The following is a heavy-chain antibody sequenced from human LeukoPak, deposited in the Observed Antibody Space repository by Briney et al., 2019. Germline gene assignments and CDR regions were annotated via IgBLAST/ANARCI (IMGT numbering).Heavy chain of an antibody. CDR2: IYHSGST. CDR3: ARGPPYYDYVWGGYRWRAFDI. D-gene: IGHD3-16*02. J-gene: IGHJ3*02. CDR1: GGSISSSNW. V-gene: IGHV4-4*02. Sequence: SGTLSLTCAVSGGSISSSNWWSWVRQPPGKGLEWIGEIYHSGSTNYNPSLKSRVTISVDKSKNQFSLKLSSVTAADTAVYYCARGPPYYDYVWGGYRWRAFDIWGQGTMVTVSS.